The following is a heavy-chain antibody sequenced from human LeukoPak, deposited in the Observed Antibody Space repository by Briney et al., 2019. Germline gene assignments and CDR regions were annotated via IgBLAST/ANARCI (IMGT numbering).Heavy chain of an antibody. V-gene: IGHV4-59*01. CDR2: IYYSGST. CDR3: GXXKXXXXSXXYYYYYYMDV. J-gene: IGHJ6*03. CDR1: GGSISSYY. Sequence: ETLSXXCTVSGGSISSYYWSWIRQPPGKGLEWIGYIYYSGSTNYNPSLKSRVTISVDTSKNQFSLKLSSVTAADTAVYYCGXXKXXXXSXXYYYYYYMDVWGKGTTVTVSS.